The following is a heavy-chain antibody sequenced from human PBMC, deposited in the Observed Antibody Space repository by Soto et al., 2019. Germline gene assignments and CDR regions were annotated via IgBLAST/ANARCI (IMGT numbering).Heavy chain of an antibody. J-gene: IGHJ6*04. V-gene: IGHV3-64*01. CDR1: GFTFSSYA. CDR3: ASGYSYGPYGMDV. D-gene: IGHD5-18*01. CDR2: ISSNGGST. Sequence: GGSLRLSCAASGFTFSSYAMHWVRQAPGKGLEYVSAISSNGGSTYYANSVKGRFTISRDNSKNTLYLQMGSLRAEDMAVYYCASGYSYGPYGMDVWGKGTTVTVSS.